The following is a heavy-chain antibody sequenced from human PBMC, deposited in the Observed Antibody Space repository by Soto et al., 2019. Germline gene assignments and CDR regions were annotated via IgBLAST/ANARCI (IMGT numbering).Heavy chain of an antibody. V-gene: IGHV3-21*01. J-gene: IGHJ4*02. Sequence: GGSLRLSCAASGFTFSSYSMNWVRQAPGKGLEWVSSISSSSSYIYYADSVKGRFTISRDNAKNSLYLQMNSLRAEDTAVYYCARDREGPFDIPGWGGYCSGGSCYPRDYWGQGTLVTVSS. CDR2: ISSSSSYI. D-gene: IGHD2-15*01. CDR1: GFTFSSYS. CDR3: ARDREGPFDIPGWGGYCSGGSCYPRDY.